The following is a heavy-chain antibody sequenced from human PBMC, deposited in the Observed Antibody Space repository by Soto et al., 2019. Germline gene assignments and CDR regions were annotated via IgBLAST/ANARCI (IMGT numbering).Heavy chain of an antibody. Sequence: QITLKESGPTLVKPTQTLTLTCTFSGFSLSTSGVGVGWIRQPPGKALEWLALIYWDDDKRYSPSLKSRLTITKDTSKNQVVLTMTNMDPVDTATYYCAFGHRTDYVWGSYRPLPDDYWGQGTLVTVSS. V-gene: IGHV2-5*02. CDR1: GFSLSTSGVG. CDR2: IYWDDDK. J-gene: IGHJ4*02. D-gene: IGHD3-16*02. CDR3: AFGHRTDYVWGSYRPLPDDY.